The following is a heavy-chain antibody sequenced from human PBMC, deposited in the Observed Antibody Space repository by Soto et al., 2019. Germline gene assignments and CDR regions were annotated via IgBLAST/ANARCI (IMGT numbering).Heavy chain of an antibody. V-gene: IGHV3-21*06. CDR1: GFDFSFYP. CDR3: ARPTGRSRDYPLDS. CDR2: ISSVGGLI. D-gene: IGHD3-10*01. J-gene: IGHJ5*01. Sequence: EVHLVESGGGLVKPGRSLRLSCAASGFDFSFYPMNWVRQAPGKGLEWVSYISSVGGLISYADSVKGRFTVSRDNAKNSLYLHLISLTPDYTAVYYCARPTGRSRDYPLDSWGQGTLVIVSS.